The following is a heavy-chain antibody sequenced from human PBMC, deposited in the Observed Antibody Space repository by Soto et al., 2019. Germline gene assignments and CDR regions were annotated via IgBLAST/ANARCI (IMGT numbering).Heavy chain of an antibody. J-gene: IGHJ6*02. Sequence: QVQLVESGGGVVQPGRSLRLSCAASGFTFSSYAMHWVRQAPGKGLEWVAVISYDGSNKYYADSVKGRFTISRDNSKNTLYLQMNSLRAEDTAVYYCARDLPSSLAVAGTWVSDYYYGMDVWGQGTTVTVSS. CDR3: ARDLPSSLAVAGTWVSDYYYGMDV. CDR1: GFTFSSYA. CDR2: ISYDGSNK. V-gene: IGHV3-30-3*01. D-gene: IGHD6-19*01.